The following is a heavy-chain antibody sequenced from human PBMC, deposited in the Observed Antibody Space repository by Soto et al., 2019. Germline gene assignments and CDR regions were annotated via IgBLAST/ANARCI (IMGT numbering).Heavy chain of an antibody. CDR1: GGSISSGDYY. CDR3: ASRHSSPSFNY. CDR2: IYYSGST. V-gene: IGHV4-30-4*01. D-gene: IGHD6-13*01. Sequence: QVQLQESGPGLVKPSQTLSLTCTVSGGSISSGDYYWSWIRQPPGKGLEWIGSIYYSGSTYYNPSFKSPVTIPVDPSKNQFSLKLNSVTAADTAVYYCASRHSSPSFNYWGQGTLVTVSS. J-gene: IGHJ4*02.